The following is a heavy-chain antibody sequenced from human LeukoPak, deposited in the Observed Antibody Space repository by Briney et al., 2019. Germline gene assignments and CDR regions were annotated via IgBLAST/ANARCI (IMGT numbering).Heavy chain of an antibody. D-gene: IGHD3-10*01. CDR2: ILEDGTIQ. CDR3: ARVQGGGFRTADF. J-gene: IGHJ4*02. Sequence: GGSLRLSCAASGFTFSNYAMTWVRQAPGKGLDWVAVILEDGTIQHYADSVKARFTISRDNSRNTVFLQMNSLRGEDTAIYYCARVQGGGFRTADFRGQGTVVTVSS. V-gene: IGHV3-30*04. CDR1: GFTFSNYA.